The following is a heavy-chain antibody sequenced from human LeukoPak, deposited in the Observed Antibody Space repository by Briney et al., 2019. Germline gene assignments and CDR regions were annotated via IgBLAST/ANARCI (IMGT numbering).Heavy chain of an antibody. Sequence: GGSLRLSCAASGFTFSSYAMSWVRQAPGKGLEWVSAISGSGGSTYYADSVTGRFTISRDNSKNTLFLHMNSLRADDTAVYYCAKGTILNPIGYYYYVDVSGKGTTVTVSS. CDR3: AKGTILNPIGYYYYVDV. J-gene: IGHJ6*03. CDR1: GFTFSSYA. D-gene: IGHD3-3*01. V-gene: IGHV3-23*01. CDR2: ISGSGGST.